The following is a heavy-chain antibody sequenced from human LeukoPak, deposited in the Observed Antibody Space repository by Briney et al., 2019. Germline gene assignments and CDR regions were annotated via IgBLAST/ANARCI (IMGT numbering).Heavy chain of an antibody. CDR1: GYTFTSYG. CDR2: ISAYNGNT. V-gene: IGHV1-18*01. CDR3: ARDQSGLLWFGELLWVNFDY. Sequence: ASVKVSCKASGYTFTSYGISWVRQAPGQGLEWMGWISAYNGNTNYAQKLQGRVTMTTDTSTSTAYMELRSLRSDDTAVYYCARDQSGLLWFGELLWVNFDYWGQGTLVTVSS. J-gene: IGHJ4*02. D-gene: IGHD3-10*01.